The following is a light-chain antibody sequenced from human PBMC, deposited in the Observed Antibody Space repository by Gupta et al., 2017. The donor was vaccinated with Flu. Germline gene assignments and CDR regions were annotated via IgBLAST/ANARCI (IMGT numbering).Light chain of an antibody. CDR2: AAS. J-gene: IGKJ2*01. CDR1: QDIRID. V-gene: IGKV1-6*01. CDR3: RQENNSPYT. Sequence: AIQMIQSPSSLSASIGDRVTITCRASQDIRIDLGWYQQKPGKAPKLLIYAASTVQSGVPSRFSGSGSGTEFTLTISSLQPEDFATYYCRQENNSPYTFGQGTTVEIK.